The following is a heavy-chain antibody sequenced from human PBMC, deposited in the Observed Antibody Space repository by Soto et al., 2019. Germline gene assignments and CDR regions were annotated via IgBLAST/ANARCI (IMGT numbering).Heavy chain of an antibody. CDR2: IYYSGST. V-gene: IGHV4-59*01. Sequence: SETLSLTCTVSGGSISSYYWSWIRQPPGKGLEWIGYIYYSGSTNYNPSLKSRVTISVDTSKNQFSLKLSSVTAADTAVYYCARLGYCSSTSCYAPDAFDIWGQGTMVTVSS. D-gene: IGHD2-2*01. J-gene: IGHJ3*02. CDR1: GGSISSYY. CDR3: ARLGYCSSTSCYAPDAFDI.